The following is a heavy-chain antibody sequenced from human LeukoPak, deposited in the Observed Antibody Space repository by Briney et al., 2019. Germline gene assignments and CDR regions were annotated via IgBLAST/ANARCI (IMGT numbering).Heavy chain of an antibody. D-gene: IGHD1-26*01. CDR2: IYPGDSDT. V-gene: IGHV5-51*01. CDR1: GYSFTSYW. CDR3: ARTSEEPAFDD. Sequence: KVGESLKISCKGSGYSFTSYWIGWGRQMPGKGLEWMGIIYPGDSDTRYSPSFQGQVTISADKSISTAYLQCRCLKDSDTDMYSCARTSEEPAFDDLGRRTMVTVCS. J-gene: IGHJ4*02.